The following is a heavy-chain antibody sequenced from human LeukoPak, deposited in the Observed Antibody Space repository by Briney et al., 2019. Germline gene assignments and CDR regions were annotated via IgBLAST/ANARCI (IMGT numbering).Heavy chain of an antibody. J-gene: IGHJ4*02. D-gene: IGHD6-19*01. V-gene: IGHV3-23*01. CDR2: ISGSGGST. CDR3: AGGDRNGWYFYY. Sequence: PGGSLRLSCAASGFTFSSYSMNWVRQAPGKGLEWVSAISGSGGSTYYADSVKGRFTISRDNSKNTLYLQMNSLRAEDTAVYYCAGGDRNGWYFYYWGQGTLVTVSS. CDR1: GFTFSSYS.